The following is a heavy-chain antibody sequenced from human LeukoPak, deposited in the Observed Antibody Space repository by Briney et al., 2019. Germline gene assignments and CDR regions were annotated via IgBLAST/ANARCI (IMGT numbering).Heavy chain of an antibody. J-gene: IGHJ3*02. V-gene: IGHV4-39*07. CDR2: IYYSGST. Sequence: SETLSLTCTVSGGSISSSSYYWGWIRQPPGKGLEWIGSIYYSGSTYYNPSLKSRVTISVDTSKNQFSLKLSSVTAADTAVYYCASAPGYDFWGGSPEGDAFDIWGQGTMVTVSS. CDR3: ASAPGYDFWGGSPEGDAFDI. CDR1: GGSISSSSYY. D-gene: IGHD3-3*01.